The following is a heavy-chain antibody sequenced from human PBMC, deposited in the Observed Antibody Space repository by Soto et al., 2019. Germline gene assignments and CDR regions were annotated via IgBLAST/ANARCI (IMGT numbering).Heavy chain of an antibody. V-gene: IGHV1-18*01. J-gene: IGHJ5*02. CDR1: CFTFSTYD. Sequence: APVKGSFKGSCFTFSTYDISWVRQAPGQRLEWMGWISAYNGNTKYAQKFQGRVTMTTDTSTSTAYMELRSLRSDDTAVYYCARGVGSGSYYNQYNWFDPWGQGTLVTVSS. D-gene: IGHD3-10*01. CDR3: ARGVGSGSYYNQYNWFDP. CDR2: ISAYNGNT.